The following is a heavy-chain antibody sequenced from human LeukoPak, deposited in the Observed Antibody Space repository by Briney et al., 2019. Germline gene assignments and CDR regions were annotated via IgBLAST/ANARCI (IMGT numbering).Heavy chain of an antibody. J-gene: IGHJ4*02. Sequence: SVKVSCKASGGTFSSYAISWVRQAPGQGLEWMGGIIPIFGTANYAQKFQGRVTITADESTSTAYMELSSLRSEDTAVYYCARSVIPYDSSGYYRFDYWGQGTLVTVSS. V-gene: IGHV1-69*13. CDR2: IIPIFGTA. D-gene: IGHD3-22*01. CDR3: ARSVIPYDSSGYYRFDY. CDR1: GGTFSSYA.